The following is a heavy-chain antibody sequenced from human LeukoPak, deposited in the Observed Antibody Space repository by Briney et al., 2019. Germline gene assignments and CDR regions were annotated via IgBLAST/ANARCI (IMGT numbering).Heavy chain of an antibody. V-gene: IGHV1-18*01. D-gene: IGHD3-22*01. CDR2: ISAYSGTT. J-gene: IGHJ3*01. CDR3: ARDRLTSSSFRHYYDTAGYQSDAFDL. CDR1: GYRFTSYG. Sequence: GASVKVSCKASGYRFTSYGFSWVRQAPGQRLEWMGWISAYSGTTDYPQKVQGRVTMTTDTSTTTAYMELRSLRSDDTAVYYCARDRLTSSSFRHYYDTAGYQSDAFDLWGQGTTVIVSS.